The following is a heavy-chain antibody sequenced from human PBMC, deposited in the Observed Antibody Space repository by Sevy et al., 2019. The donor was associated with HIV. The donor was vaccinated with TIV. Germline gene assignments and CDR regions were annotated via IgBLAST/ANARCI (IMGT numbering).Heavy chain of an antibody. CDR1: GFTFGNYA. Sequence: RGCLRLSCAASGFTFGNYAMTWVRQAAGKGLEWVSSISGTGGTTYYADSVKGRFTISRDNSKNTLYIQMNSLRAEDTAVYYCAKDRIEGARKLDYWGQGTLVTVSS. CDR2: ISGTGGTT. D-gene: IGHD1-26*01. V-gene: IGHV3-23*01. J-gene: IGHJ4*02. CDR3: AKDRIEGARKLDY.